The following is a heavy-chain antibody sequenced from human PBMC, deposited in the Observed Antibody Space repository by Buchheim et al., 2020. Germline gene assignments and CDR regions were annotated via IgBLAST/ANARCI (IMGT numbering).Heavy chain of an antibody. V-gene: IGHV3-30*18. CDR2: ISAVEIDD. J-gene: IGHJ3*01. Sequence: QVQLVESGGGVVHPGTSLRLSCAASGFNFRTYDMHWVRQAPGKGLQWVAAISAVEIDDYYSTSLKGRFTISRDNSKNILYLQMHSLRADDTAVYYCAKDFYASTAYLPDGFDVWGQGT. CDR1: GFNFRTYD. CDR3: AKDFYASTAYLPDGFDV. D-gene: IGHD2/OR15-2a*01.